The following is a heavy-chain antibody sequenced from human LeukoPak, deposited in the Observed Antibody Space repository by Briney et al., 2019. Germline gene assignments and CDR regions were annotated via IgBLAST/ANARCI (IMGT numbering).Heavy chain of an antibody. D-gene: IGHD1-26*01. V-gene: IGHV1-8*01. CDR3: ASKSGSYPGRDAFDI. Sequence: GASVKVSCKASGYTFTSYDINWGRQAPGQGLEWMEWMNPNSGNTGYAQKFQGRVTMTRNTSISTAYMELSSLRSEDTAVYYCASKSGSYPGRDAFDIWGQGTMVTVSS. J-gene: IGHJ3*02. CDR1: GYTFTSYD. CDR2: MNPNSGNT.